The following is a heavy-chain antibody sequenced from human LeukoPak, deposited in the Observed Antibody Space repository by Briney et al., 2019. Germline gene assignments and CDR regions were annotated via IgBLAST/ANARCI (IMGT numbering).Heavy chain of an antibody. D-gene: IGHD6-19*01. CDR2: IIPIFGTA. V-gene: IGHV1-69*05. Sequence: SVKVSCKASGGTFSSYAISWVRQAPGQGLEWMGRIIPIFGTANYAQKFQGRVTITTDESASTAYMELSSLRSEDTAVYYCARDGGYSSGWFPHWGQGTLVTVSS. J-gene: IGHJ4*02. CDR3: ARDGGYSSGWFPH. CDR1: GGTFSSYA.